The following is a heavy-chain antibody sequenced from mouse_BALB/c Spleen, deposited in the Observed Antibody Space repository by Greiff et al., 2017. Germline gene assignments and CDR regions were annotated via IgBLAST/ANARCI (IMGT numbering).Heavy chain of an antibody. Sequence: EVKLQESGPGLVKPSQSLSLTCTVTGYSITSDYAWNWIRQFPGNKLEWMGYISYSGSTSYNPSLKSRISITRDTSKNQFFLQLNSVTTEDTATYYCARTIFAYWGQGTLVTVSA. V-gene: IGHV3-2*02. CDR3: ARTIFAY. CDR1: GYSITSDYA. J-gene: IGHJ3*01. D-gene: IGHD1-1*02. CDR2: ISYSGST.